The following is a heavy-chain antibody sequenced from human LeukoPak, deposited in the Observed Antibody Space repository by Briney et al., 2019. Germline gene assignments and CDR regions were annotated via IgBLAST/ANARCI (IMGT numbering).Heavy chain of an antibody. D-gene: IGHD3-10*01. CDR2: ISAYNGNT. Sequence: ASVKVSCKASGYTFTSYGISWVRQAPGQGLEWMGWISAYNGNTNYAQKLQGRVTMTTDTSTSTAYMELSSLRSEDTAVYYCARDEDYYGSGSDYGMDVWGQGTTVTVSS. CDR1: GYTFTSYG. CDR3: ARDEDYYGSGSDYGMDV. J-gene: IGHJ6*02. V-gene: IGHV1-18*01.